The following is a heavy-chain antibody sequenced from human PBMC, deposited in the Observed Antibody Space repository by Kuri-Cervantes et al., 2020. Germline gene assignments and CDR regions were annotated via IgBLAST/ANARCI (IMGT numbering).Heavy chain of an antibody. D-gene: IGHD5-18*01. Sequence: GESLKISCAASGFTFSSYDMHWVRQATGKGLEWVSAIGTAGDTYYPGSVKGRFTISRDNSKNTLYLQMNSLRAEDTAVYYCARAQKYSYGWGNYYYYGMDVWGQGTTVTVSS. CDR1: GFTFSSYD. CDR3: ARAQKYSYGWGNYYYYGMDV. V-gene: IGHV3-13*01. J-gene: IGHJ6*02. CDR2: IGTAGDT.